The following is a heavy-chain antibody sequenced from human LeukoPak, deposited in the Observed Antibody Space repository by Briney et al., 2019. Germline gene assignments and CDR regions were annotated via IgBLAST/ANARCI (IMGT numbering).Heavy chain of an antibody. CDR3: ARATRQWLVRGLDY. D-gene: IGHD6-19*01. J-gene: IGHJ4*02. Sequence: SETLSLTCTVSGGSISSYYWSGIRQPPGKGLEWIGYIYYSGSTNYNPSLKSRVTISVDTSKNQFSLKLSSVTAADTAVYYCARATRQWLVRGLDYWGQGTLVTVSS. CDR2: IYYSGST. CDR1: GGSISSYY. V-gene: IGHV4-59*01.